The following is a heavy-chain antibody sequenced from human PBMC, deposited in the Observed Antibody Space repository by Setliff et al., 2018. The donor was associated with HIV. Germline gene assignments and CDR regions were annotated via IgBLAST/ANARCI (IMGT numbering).Heavy chain of an antibody. CDR2: IAYSGST. Sequence: SETLSLTCNVSGDSIKSSTYHWGWIRQSSGKGLEWIGSIAYSGSTSYSPSLKSRVTMSIDTSKNQFSLKLSSVTAADTAVYYCAREDYYDSSGDAFDIWGQGTMVTVS. D-gene: IGHD3-22*01. J-gene: IGHJ3*02. CDR1: GDSIKSSTYH. V-gene: IGHV4-39*07. CDR3: AREDYYDSSGDAFDI.